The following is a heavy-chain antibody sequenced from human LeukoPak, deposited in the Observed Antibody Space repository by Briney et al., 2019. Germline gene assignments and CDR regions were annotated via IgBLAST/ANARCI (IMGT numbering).Heavy chain of an antibody. CDR2: ISSSSSYT. V-gene: IGHV3-11*06. CDR1: GFTFRDYY. CDR3: ARRGRASYADYYYYGMDV. Sequence: GGSLRLSCAASGFTFRDYYMSWIRQAPGKGLEWVSYISSSSSYTNYADSVKGRFTISRDNAKNSLYLQMNSLRAEDTAVYYCARRGRASYADYYYYGMDVWGKGTTVTVSS. D-gene: IGHD1-26*01. J-gene: IGHJ6*04.